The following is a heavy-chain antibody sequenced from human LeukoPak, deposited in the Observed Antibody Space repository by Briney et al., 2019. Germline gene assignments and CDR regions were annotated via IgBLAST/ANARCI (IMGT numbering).Heavy chain of an antibody. Sequence: GGSLRLSCAASGFPFSSYAMSWVRQAPGKGLEWVSAISGSGGSTYYADSVKGRFTISRDNSKNTLYLQMNSLRAEDTAVYYCATTPLPYYYDSSGYYYRPDYWGQGTLVTVSS. CDR2: ISGSGGST. CDR1: GFPFSSYA. V-gene: IGHV3-23*01. CDR3: ATTPLPYYYDSSGYYYRPDY. D-gene: IGHD3-22*01. J-gene: IGHJ4*02.